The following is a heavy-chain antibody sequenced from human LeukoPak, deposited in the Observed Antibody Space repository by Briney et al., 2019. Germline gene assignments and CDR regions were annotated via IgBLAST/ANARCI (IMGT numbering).Heavy chain of an antibody. CDR3: AKDDDWGRFNH. CDR2: ISPRGDIT. V-gene: IGHV3-23*01. J-gene: IGHJ1*01. CDR1: GFSFRSHG. D-gene: IGHD3-16*01. Sequence: GGSLRLSCAASGFSFRSHGVNWVRQAPGKGLEWVSGISPRGDITYYKDSVRGRFTISRDNFKNTVSLQLNSLRAEDTAMYYCAKDDDWGRFNHWGQGTLVTVSS.